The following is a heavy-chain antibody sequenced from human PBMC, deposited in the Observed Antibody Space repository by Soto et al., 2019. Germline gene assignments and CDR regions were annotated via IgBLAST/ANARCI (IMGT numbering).Heavy chain of an antibody. CDR1: GGSISSGGYY. D-gene: IGHD2-2*01. Sequence: SETLSLTCTVSGGSISSGGYYWSWIRQHPGKGLEWIGYIYYSGSTYYNPSLKSRVTISVDTSKNQFSLKLSSVTAADTAVYYCARDRPVVEDYYYYYGMDVWGQGTTVTGSS. J-gene: IGHJ6*02. CDR3: ARDRPVVEDYYYYYGMDV. CDR2: IYYSGST. V-gene: IGHV4-31*03.